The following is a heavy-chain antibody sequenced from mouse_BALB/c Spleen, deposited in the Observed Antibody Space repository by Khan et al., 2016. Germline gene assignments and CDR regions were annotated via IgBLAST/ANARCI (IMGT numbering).Heavy chain of an antibody. CDR3: NAPMTYGYKAGLSY. CDR1: GFNIKDYY. D-gene: IGHD1-2*01. V-gene: IGHV14-4*02. Sequence: EVQLQESGAELVRSGASVRLSCTASGFNIKDYYMHWVKQRPEQGLEWIGWIDPENGDTEYAPKFQGKATMTTATSSNTAYLQLSSLPSEETAAYFCNAPMTYGYKAGLSYWGQGTLVTVSA. J-gene: IGHJ3*01. CDR2: IDPENGDT.